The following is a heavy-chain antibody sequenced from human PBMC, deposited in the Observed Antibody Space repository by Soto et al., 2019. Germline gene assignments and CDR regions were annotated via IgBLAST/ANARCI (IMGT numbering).Heavy chain of an antibody. CDR3: ARAGGAAAGQKFSYYDGIDV. Sequence: QVQLVQSGAEVKKPGSSVKVSCKASGGTFSSYAISWVRQAPGQGLEWMGGIIPIFGTANYAQKFQGRVTITADESTSTAYMEMSSLRSEDTAVYYCARAGGAAAGQKFSYYDGIDVWGQGTTVTVSS. D-gene: IGHD6-25*01. J-gene: IGHJ6*02. CDR1: GGTFSSYA. V-gene: IGHV1-69*01. CDR2: IIPIFGTA.